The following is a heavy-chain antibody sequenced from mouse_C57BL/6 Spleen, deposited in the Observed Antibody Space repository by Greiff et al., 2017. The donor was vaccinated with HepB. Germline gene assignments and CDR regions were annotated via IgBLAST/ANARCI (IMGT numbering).Heavy chain of an antibody. J-gene: IGHJ4*01. CDR2: IYPRDGST. D-gene: IGHD2-3*01. CDR3: ARSTLIYDGYAMDY. CDR1: GYTFTSYD. Sequence: QVQLQQSGPELVKPGASVKLSCKASGYTFTSYDINWVKQRPGQGLEWIGWIYPRDGSTKYNEKFKGKATLTVDTSSSTAYMELHSLTSEDSAVYFCARSTLIYDGYAMDYWGQGTSVTVSS. V-gene: IGHV1-85*01.